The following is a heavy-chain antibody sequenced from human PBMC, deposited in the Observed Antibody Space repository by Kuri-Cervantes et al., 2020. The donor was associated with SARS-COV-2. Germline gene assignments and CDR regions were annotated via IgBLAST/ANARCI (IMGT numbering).Heavy chain of an antibody. J-gene: IGHJ4*02. D-gene: IGHD6-6*01. CDR1: GFVFNSYG. Sequence: GGSLRLSCTGSGFVFNSYGMHWVRQAPGKGLEWVAFIRYDGSNKYYVDTVRGRFAISKDNSKNILSLQMNSLRAEDTAVYYCAKDRKVAARGYFDYWGQGTLVTVSS. CDR2: IRYDGSNK. CDR3: AKDRKVAARGYFDY. V-gene: IGHV3-30*02.